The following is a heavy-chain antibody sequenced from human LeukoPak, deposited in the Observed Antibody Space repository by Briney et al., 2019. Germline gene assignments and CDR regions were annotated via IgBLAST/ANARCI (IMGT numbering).Heavy chain of an antibody. CDR2: IYHSGST. J-gene: IGHJ6*02. CDR1: SGSISSSSYY. CDR3: ARVHESNIVVVVAARYYGMDV. D-gene: IGHD2-15*01. V-gene: IGHV4-39*07. Sequence: SETLSLTCTVSSGSISSSSYYWGWIRQPPGKGLDWIANIYHSGSTSYNPSLKSRVTISVDTSKNQFSLKLSSVTAADTAVYYCARVHESNIVVVVAARYYGMDVWGQGTTVTVSS.